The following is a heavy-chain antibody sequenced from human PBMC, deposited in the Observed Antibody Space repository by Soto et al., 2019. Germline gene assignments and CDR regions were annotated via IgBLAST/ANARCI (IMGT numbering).Heavy chain of an antibody. D-gene: IGHD1-26*01. Sequence: SETLSLTCTVSGGSISSYYWSWIRQPPGKGLEWIGYIYYSGSTNYNPSLKSRVTISVDTSKNQFSLKLSSVTAADTAVYYCARDRSGSYPDDAFDIWGQGTMVTVSS. CDR3: ARDRSGSYPDDAFDI. CDR1: GGSISSYY. J-gene: IGHJ3*02. CDR2: IYYSGST. V-gene: IGHV4-59*01.